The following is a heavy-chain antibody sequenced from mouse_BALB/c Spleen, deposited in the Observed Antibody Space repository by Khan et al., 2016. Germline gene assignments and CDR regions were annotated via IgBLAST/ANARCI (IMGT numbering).Heavy chain of an antibody. CDR1: GFTFNDYY. CDR3: ARSRYFFDY. Sequence: VQLQQSGAELVRPGALVKLTCKASGFTFNDYYMHWVKQRPEQGLEWIGWIDPENGNIIYDPKFKGKASITADTSSNTAYLQLNSLTSEDTAVYYWARSRYFFDYWGQGTTLTVSA. J-gene: IGHJ2*01. CDR2: IDPENGNI. V-gene: IGHV14-1*02.